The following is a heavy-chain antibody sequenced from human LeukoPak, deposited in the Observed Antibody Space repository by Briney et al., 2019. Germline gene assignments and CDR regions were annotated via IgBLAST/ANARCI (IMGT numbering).Heavy chain of an antibody. J-gene: IGHJ6*02. CDR3: ARDQWLAYYYHGMDV. D-gene: IGHD6-19*01. CDR1: GFSFSNYG. V-gene: IGHV3-30*03. CDR2: ISYDGRNK. Sequence: PGGSLRLSCAASGFSFSNYGMHWVRQAPGKGLEWVAVISYDGRNKYFADSVKGRLTISRDNSKNTVYLEMNSLRDEDTAIYYCARDQWLAYYYHGMDVWGQGTTVTVSS.